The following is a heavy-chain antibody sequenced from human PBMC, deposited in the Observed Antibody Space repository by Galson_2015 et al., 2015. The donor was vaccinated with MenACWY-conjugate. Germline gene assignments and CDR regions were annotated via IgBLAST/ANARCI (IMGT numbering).Heavy chain of an antibody. J-gene: IGHJ4*02. CDR3: ASRREVASSYGYLDL. V-gene: IGHV3-66*01. D-gene: IGHD5-18*01. CDR1: GFTVSSDY. CDR2: IYTGGDT. Sequence: SLRLSCAASGFTVSSDYMAWVRQSLGKGLEWVSLIYTGGDTYYPGSVTGRFTISRDNSKNTVYLQMHSLRVEDTAVYYCASRREVASSYGYLDLWGQGTLVTVSS.